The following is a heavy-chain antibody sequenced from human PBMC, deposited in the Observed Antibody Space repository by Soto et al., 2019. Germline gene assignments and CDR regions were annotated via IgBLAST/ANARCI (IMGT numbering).Heavy chain of an antibody. CDR3: TTMLLDAGYCSGGSCRNLDY. Sequence: SVSNAWMNWVRQAPGKGLEWVGRIKSKTDGGTTDYAAPVKSRFTISRDDSKNTLYLQMNSLKTEDTAVYYCTTMLLDAGYCSGGSCRNLDYWGQGTLVTVSS. J-gene: IGHJ4*02. CDR2: IKSKTDGGTT. D-gene: IGHD2-15*01. V-gene: IGHV3-15*07. CDR1: SVSNAW.